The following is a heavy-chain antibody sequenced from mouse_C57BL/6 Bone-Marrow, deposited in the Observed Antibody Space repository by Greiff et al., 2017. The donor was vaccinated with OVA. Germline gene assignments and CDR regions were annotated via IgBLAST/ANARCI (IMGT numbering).Heavy chain of an antibody. CDR2: IDPNSGGT. J-gene: IGHJ4*01. CDR1: GYTFTSYW. D-gene: IGHD2-4*01. Sequence: QVQLQQPGAELVKPGASVKMSCKASGYTFTSYWMHWVKQRPGRGLEWIGRIDPNSGGTKYNEKFKSKATLTVDKPSSTAYLQLSSLTSEDSAVYFFARKPRYDDFDCDVDYWGPGTSVTVSS. V-gene: IGHV1-72*01. CDR3: ARKPRYDDFDCDVDY.